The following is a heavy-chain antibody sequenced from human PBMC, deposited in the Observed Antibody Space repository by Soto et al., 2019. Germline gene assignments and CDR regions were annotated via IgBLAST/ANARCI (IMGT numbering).Heavy chain of an antibody. V-gene: IGHV3-23*01. Sequence: GESLKISCAASGFTFSSYAMSWVRQAPGKGLEWVSAISGSGGSTYYADSVKGRFTISRDNSKNTLYLQMNSLRAEDTAVYYCAKDYGSGSYYNVGAFDIWGQGTMVTVSS. CDR2: ISGSGGST. J-gene: IGHJ3*02. D-gene: IGHD3-10*01. CDR3: AKDYGSGSYYNVGAFDI. CDR1: GFTFSSYA.